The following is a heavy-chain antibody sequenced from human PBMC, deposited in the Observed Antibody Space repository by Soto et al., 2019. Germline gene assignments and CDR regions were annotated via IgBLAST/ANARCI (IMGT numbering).Heavy chain of an antibody. CDR2: ISWNSGSI. J-gene: IGHJ4*02. CDR1: GFTFDDYA. Sequence: VQLVESGGGLVQPGRSLRLSCAASGFTFDDYAMHWVRQAPGKGLEWVSGISWNSGSIGYADSVKGRFTISRDNAKNSLYLQMNSLRAEDTALYYCAKSHVVAVAGYFDYWGQGTLVTVSS. CDR3: AKSHVVAVAGYFDY. D-gene: IGHD6-19*01. V-gene: IGHV3-9*01.